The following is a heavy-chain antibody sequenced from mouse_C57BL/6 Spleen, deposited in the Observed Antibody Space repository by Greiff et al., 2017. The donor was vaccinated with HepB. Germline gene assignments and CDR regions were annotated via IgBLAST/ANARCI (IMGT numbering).Heavy chain of an antibody. D-gene: IGHD1-1*01. CDR3: ARGSSHFDY. Sequence: QVQLQQPGAELVKPGASVKLSCKASGYTFTSYWTQWVKQRPGQGLEWIGEIDPSDSYTNYNQKFKGKATLTVDTSSSTAYMQLSSLTSEDSAVYYCARGSSHFDYWGQGTTLTVSS. CDR1: GYTFTSYW. J-gene: IGHJ2*01. CDR2: IDPSDSYT. V-gene: IGHV1-50*01.